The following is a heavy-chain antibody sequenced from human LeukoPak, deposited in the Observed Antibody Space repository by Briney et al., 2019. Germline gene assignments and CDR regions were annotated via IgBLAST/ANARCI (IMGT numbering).Heavy chain of an antibody. D-gene: IGHD6-19*01. V-gene: IGHV3-23*01. CDR1: GFTFSSYA. J-gene: IGHJ4*02. CDR3: AKDRRRIAVAGISPFDY. Sequence: GGSLRLSCAASGFTFSSYAMSWVRKAPGKGLEWVSAISGSGGSTYYADSVKGRFTISRDNSKNTLYLQMNSLRAEDTAVYYCAKDRRRIAVAGISPFDYWGQGTLVTVSS. CDR2: ISGSGGST.